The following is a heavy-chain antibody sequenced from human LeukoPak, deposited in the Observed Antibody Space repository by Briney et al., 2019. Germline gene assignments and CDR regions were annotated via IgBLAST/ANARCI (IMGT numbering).Heavy chain of an antibody. CDR1: GFTFSRFP. Sequence: PGGSLRLSCAASGFTFSRFPMHWVRQPPGKGLEWVAAISKVGSPTYDAHSEKGRLTNSKDQAKNPLYVQLSSLRAEDPAVYYRAKELRRGRGDYWGQGTLVTVSP. D-gene: IGHD3-10*01. J-gene: IGHJ4*02. CDR3: AKELRRGRGDY. CDR2: ISKVGSPT. V-gene: IGHV3-30*04.